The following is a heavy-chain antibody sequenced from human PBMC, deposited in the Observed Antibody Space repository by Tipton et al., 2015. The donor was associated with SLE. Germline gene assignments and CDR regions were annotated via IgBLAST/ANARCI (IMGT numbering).Heavy chain of an antibody. V-gene: IGHV4-30-2*01. CDR2: IYHSGTT. D-gene: IGHD6-13*01. CDR3: ARGIAAAFYY. Sequence: TLSLTCTVSGASISGGGYSWNWIRQPPGKGLEWIGYIYHSGTTYYNPSLKSRLTISVDTSKNQFSLKLSSVTAADTAVYYCARGIAAAFYYWGQGTLVTVSS. J-gene: IGHJ4*02. CDR1: GASISGGGYS.